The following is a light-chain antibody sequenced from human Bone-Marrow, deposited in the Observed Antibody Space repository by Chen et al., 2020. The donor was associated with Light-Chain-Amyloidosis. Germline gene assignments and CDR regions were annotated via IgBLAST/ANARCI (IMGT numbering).Light chain of an antibody. CDR2: GSS. J-gene: IGKJ4*01. CDR3: QQEGTSPLT. V-gene: IGKV3-20*01. CDR1: QTISSNY. Sequence: EIVLTQSPGTLPLSPGEGANLSCRASQTISSNYLTWYQQKFGQAPRLLIYGSSSRATGIPDRFTGRGSGTDCTLTINRLEPEVCAKYYCQQEGTSPLTFGGGTKVEI.